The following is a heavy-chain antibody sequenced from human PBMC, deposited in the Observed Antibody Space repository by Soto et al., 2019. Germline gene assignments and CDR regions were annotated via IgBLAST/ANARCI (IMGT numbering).Heavy chain of an antibody. J-gene: IGHJ3*02. V-gene: IGHV3-66*01. CDR2: IYSGGST. Sequence: GGSLRLSCAASGFTVSSNYMSWVRQAPGKGLEWVSVIYSGGSTYYADSVKGRFTISRDNSKNTLYLQMNSLRAEDTAVYYCARVDPGTAFDIWGQGTMVTVSS. CDR3: ARVDPGTAFDI. CDR1: GFTVSSNY.